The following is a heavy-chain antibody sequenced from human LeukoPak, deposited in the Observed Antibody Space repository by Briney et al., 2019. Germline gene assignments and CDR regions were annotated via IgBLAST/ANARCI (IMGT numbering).Heavy chain of an antibody. J-gene: IGHJ3*02. D-gene: IGHD1-1*01. CDR3: ARVGSTTRGAFDI. Sequence: SETLSLTCTVSSGSISSYYWSWIRQPPGKGLEWIGYIYYSGSTNYNPSLKSRVTISVDTSKNQFSLKLSSVTAADTAVYYCARVGSTTRGAFDIWGQGTMVTVSS. CDR1: SGSISSYY. CDR2: IYYSGST. V-gene: IGHV4-59*01.